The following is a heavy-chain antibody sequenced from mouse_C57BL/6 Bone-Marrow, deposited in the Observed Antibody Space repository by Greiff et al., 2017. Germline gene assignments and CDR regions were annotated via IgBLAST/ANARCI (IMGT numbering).Heavy chain of an antibody. CDR3: ARHEEGLRLRGYAMDY. V-gene: IGHV1-62-2*01. D-gene: IGHD3-2*02. CDR1: GYTFTEYT. CDR2: FYPGSGSI. Sequence: QVQLQQSGAELVKPGASVKLSCKASGYTFTEYTIHWVKQRSGQGLEWIGWFYPGSGSIKYNEKFKDKATLTADKSSSTVYMELSRLTSEDSAVYYCARHEEGLRLRGYAMDYWGQGTSVTVSA. J-gene: IGHJ4*01.